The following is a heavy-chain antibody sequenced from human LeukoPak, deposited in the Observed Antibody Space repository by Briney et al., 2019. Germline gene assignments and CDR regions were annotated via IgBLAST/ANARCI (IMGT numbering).Heavy chain of an antibody. V-gene: IGHV3-9*01. CDR2: ISWNSGSI. Sequence: GRSLRLSCAASGFTFDDYAMHWVRQAPGKGLEWVSGISWNSGSIGYADSVKGRFTISRDNAKNSLSLQMSSLRAEDTALYYCAKHGNQLLYSTAGNWFDPWGQGTLVTVSS. CDR1: GFTFDDYA. CDR3: AKHGNQLLYSTAGNWFDP. J-gene: IGHJ5*02. D-gene: IGHD2-2*02.